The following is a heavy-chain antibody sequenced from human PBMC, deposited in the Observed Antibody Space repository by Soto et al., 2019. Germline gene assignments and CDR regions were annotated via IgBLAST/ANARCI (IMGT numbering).Heavy chain of an antibody. J-gene: IGHJ4*02. CDR1: GGSVSDKTYY. V-gene: IGHV4-61*01. CDR3: ARTTAVPNTLRSRYFFDY. D-gene: IGHD4-17*01. CDR2: VYYSGTT. Sequence: QVQLQESGPGLLKPSETLSLTCSVSGGSVSDKTYYWSWIRQPPGKRLEWIGYVYYSGTTNYNPSRKRQVTIPVDLSKNRFSLRLSSVTTADTALYYCARTTAVPNTLRSRYFFDYWGQGTLVTVSS.